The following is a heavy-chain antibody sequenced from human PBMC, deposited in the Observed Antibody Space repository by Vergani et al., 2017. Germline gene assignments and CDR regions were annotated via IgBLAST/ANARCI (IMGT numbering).Heavy chain of an antibody. CDR1: GYTFTGYY. CDR2: INPNSGGT. CDR3: ARDLTAAAGRSY. V-gene: IGHV1-2*02. Sequence: QVQLVQSGAEVKKPGASVKVSCKASGYTFTGYYMHWVRQAPGQGLEWMGWINPNSGGTNYAQKFQGRVTMTRDTTTSPAYMELSRLRSDDTAVYYGARDLTAAAGRSYWGQGTLVTVSA. J-gene: IGHJ4*02. D-gene: IGHD6-13*01.